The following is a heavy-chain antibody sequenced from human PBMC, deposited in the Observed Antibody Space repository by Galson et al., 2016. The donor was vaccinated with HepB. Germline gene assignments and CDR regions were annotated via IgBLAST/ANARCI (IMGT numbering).Heavy chain of an antibody. CDR1: GFTFKTYW. J-gene: IGHJ4*02. CDR3: ARDGDSGSGRFFEC. V-gene: IGHV3-74*01. D-gene: IGHD3-3*01. CDR2: ISDEGTSI. Sequence: SLRLSCAASGFTFKTYWMHWVRQAPGEGLEWVARISDEGTSIDYADSVKGRFTISRDNAGNTLYLHLHSLRADDTALYHCARDGDSGSGRFFECWGPGTLVTVAS.